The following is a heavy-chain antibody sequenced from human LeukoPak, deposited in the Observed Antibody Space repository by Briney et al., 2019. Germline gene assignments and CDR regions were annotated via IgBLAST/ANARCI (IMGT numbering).Heavy chain of an antibody. V-gene: IGHV3-53*01. CDR3: ARARTDYYYGMDV. D-gene: IGHD1-1*01. CDR2: IYSGGST. J-gene: IGHJ6*02. CDR1: GFTVSSNY. Sequence: GGSLRLSCAASGFTVSSNYMSWVRQAPGKGLEWVSVIYSGGSTYYADSVKGRFTISRDNSKNTLYLQMSSLRAEDTAVYYCARARTDYYYGMDVWGQGTTVTVSS.